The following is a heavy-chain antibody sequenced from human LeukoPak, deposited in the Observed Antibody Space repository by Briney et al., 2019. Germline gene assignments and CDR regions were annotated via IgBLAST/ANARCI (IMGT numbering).Heavy chain of an antibody. Sequence: GGSLRLSCTASGFTFSAYEMNWVRQAPGKGLEWISYISGSGNTIYYADSVKGRFTISRNDAKNSLFLRMNSLTAEDTAVYYCAKERFSSMIVRGFDPWGQGTLVTVSS. CDR3: AKERFSSMIVRGFDP. V-gene: IGHV3-48*03. CDR1: GFTFSAYE. J-gene: IGHJ5*02. CDR2: ISGSGNTI. D-gene: IGHD3-22*01.